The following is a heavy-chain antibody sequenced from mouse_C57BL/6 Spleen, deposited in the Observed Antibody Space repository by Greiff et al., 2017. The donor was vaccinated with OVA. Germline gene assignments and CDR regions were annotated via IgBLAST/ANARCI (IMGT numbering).Heavy chain of an antibody. CDR2: INYDGSST. CDR1: GFTFSDYY. D-gene: IGHD4-1*01. J-gene: IGHJ4*01. Sequence: EVQRVEPEGGLVQPGSSMKLSCTASGFTFSDYYMAWVRQVPEKGLEWVANINYDGSSTYYLDSLKSRFIISGDNAKNILYLQMSSLKSEDTATYYCARTGYAMDYWGQGTTVTVSS. CDR3: ARTGYAMDY. V-gene: IGHV5-16*01.